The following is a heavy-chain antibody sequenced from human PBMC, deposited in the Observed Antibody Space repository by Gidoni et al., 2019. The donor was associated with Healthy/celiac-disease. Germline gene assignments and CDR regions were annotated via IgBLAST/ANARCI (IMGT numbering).Heavy chain of an antibody. V-gene: IGHV4-34*01. J-gene: IGHJ3*02. CDR1: CGCFRGYY. CDR2: INHSGSH. Sequence: QVQLQQWGAGLLKPSETLSRTCAVYCGCFRGYYWSWIRQPPGKGLEWIGEINHSGSHNYNPSLKSRVTISVDTSKHQFSLKLSSVTAADTAVYYCARGSATVTYPPPRPFPFDIWGQGTMVTVSS. D-gene: IGHD4-17*01. CDR3: ARGSATVTYPPPRPFPFDI.